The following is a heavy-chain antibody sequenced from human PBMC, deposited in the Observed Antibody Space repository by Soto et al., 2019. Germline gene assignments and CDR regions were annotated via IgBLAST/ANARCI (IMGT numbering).Heavy chain of an antibody. J-gene: IGHJ6*02. CDR3: AREGDSSDYGMDV. Sequence: QVQLQESGPGLVKPSETLSLTCTVSGGSISSYYWSWIRQPPGKGLEWIGYIYYSGSTNYNPSLKSRVTISVDTSKNQFSRKLSSVTAADTAVYYCAREGDSSDYGMDVWGQGTTVTVSS. V-gene: IGHV4-59*01. CDR1: GGSISSYY. D-gene: IGHD3-22*01. CDR2: IYYSGST.